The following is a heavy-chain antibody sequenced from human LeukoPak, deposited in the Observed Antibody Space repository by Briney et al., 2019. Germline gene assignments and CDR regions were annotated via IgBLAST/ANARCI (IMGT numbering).Heavy chain of an antibody. J-gene: IGHJ3*02. CDR1: GFTFSSYE. D-gene: IGHD3-10*01. CDR3: AKSPPGAHDAFDI. CDR2: ISSSGSTI. V-gene: IGHV3-48*03. Sequence: GGSLRLSCAASGFTFSSYEMNWVRKAPGKGLEWVSYISSSGSTIYYADSVKGRFTISRDNSKNTLYLQMNSLRAEDTAVYYCAKSPPGAHDAFDIWGQGTMVTVSS.